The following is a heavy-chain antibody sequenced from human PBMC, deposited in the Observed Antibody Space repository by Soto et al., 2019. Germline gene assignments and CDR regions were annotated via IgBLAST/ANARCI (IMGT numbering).Heavy chain of an antibody. Sequence: GGSLRLSCAASGFTFSSYWMSWVRQAPGKGLEWVANIKQDGSEKYYVDSVKGRFTISRDNAKNSLYLQMNSLRAEDTAVYYCARDHTGITIFGVVVSDYWGQGTLVTVSS. J-gene: IGHJ4*02. D-gene: IGHD3-3*01. CDR1: GFTFSSYW. V-gene: IGHV3-7*01. CDR2: IKQDGSEK. CDR3: ARDHTGITIFGVVVSDY.